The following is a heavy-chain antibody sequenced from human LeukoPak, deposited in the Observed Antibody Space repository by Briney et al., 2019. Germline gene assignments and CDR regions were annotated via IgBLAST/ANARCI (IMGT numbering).Heavy chain of an antibody. J-gene: IGHJ4*02. V-gene: IGHV3-7*03. CDR2: IKPDGGEK. CDR1: GFTFSSYW. D-gene: IGHD3-16*01. Sequence: GGSLRLSCAASGFTFSSYWMSWVRQAPGKGLEWVANIKPDGGEKYIVDSVKGRFTISRDNAKNSLYLQMNSLRAEDTALYYCARDCGGGAPCFDYCGQGTLVTVSS. CDR3: ARDCGGGAPCFDY.